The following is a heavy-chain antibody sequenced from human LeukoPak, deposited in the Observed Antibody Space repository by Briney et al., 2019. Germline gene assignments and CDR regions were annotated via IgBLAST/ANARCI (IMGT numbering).Heavy chain of an antibody. J-gene: IGHJ4*02. CDR3: ATIGDRRSGELYRIDY. CDR2: IWYDGSNK. V-gene: IGHV3-33*01. Sequence: PGRSLRLSCAASGFTFSSYGIHWVRQAPGKGLEWVAVIWYDGSNKYYADSVKGRFTISRDNSKNTLYLQMNSLRAEDAAVYYCATIGDRRSGELYRIDYWGQGTLVTVSS. D-gene: IGHD1-26*01. CDR1: GFTFSSYG.